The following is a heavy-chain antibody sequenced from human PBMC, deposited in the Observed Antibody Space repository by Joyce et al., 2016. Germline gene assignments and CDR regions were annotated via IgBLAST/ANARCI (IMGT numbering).Heavy chain of an antibody. CDR2: IGGGGRTT. V-gene: IGHV3-23*01. CDR1: GFTFSSSA. D-gene: IGHD3-22*01. J-gene: IGHJ4*02. Sequence: EVQLLESGGDLVQPGEYLRLSCAASGFTFSSSAMSWVRQAPGKGLEWVSTIGGGGRTTYYADSVKGRFTISRDNSKNTLYLQMNSLRAEDTAVYYCAKSRGYYDSGSSRYFDYWGQGTLVTVSS. CDR3: AKSRGYYDSGSSRYFDY.